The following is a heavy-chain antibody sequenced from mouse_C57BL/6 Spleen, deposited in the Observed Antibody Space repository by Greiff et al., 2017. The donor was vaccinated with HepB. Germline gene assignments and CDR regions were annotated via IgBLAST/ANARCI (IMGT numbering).Heavy chain of an antibody. V-gene: IGHV5-16*01. CDR1: GFTFSDYY. Sequence: EVQLVESEGGLVQPGSSMKLSCTASGFTFSDYYMAWVRQVPEKGLEWVANINYDGSSTYYLDSLKSRFIISRDNAKNILYLQMSSLKSEDTATYYCARDRGGNYGYFDVWGTGTTVTVSS. D-gene: IGHD2-1*01. CDR2: INYDGSST. J-gene: IGHJ1*03. CDR3: ARDRGGNYGYFDV.